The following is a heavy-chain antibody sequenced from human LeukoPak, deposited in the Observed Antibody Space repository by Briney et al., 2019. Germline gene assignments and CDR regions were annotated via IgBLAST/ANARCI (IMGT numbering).Heavy chain of an antibody. CDR3: ARLAGSSWYFDY. D-gene: IGHD6-13*01. J-gene: IGHJ4*02. CDR1: GYTFTGYY. Sequence: GASVKVSCKASGYTFTGYYMHWVRQAPGQGLEWMGWINPNSGGTNYAQKFRGRVTMTRDTSISTAYMELSRLRSDDTAVYYCARLAGSSWYFDYWGQGTLVTVSS. CDR2: INPNSGGT. V-gene: IGHV1-2*02.